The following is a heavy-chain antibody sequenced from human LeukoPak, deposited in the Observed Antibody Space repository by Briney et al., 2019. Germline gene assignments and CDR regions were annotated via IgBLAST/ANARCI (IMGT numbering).Heavy chain of an antibody. Sequence: GGSLRLSCVVSGFTLSDFYMSWIRQAPGKGLEWVSYISSSGSTIYYADSVKGRFTISRDNAKNSLYLQMNSLRAEDTAVYYCAELGITMIGGVWGKGTTVTISS. J-gene: IGHJ6*04. D-gene: IGHD3-10*02. CDR2: ISSSGSTI. CDR1: GFTLSDFY. CDR3: AELGITMIGGV. V-gene: IGHV3-11*04.